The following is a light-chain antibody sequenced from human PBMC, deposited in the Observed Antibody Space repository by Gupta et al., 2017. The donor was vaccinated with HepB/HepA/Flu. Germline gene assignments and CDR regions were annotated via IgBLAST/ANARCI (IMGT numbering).Light chain of an antibody. CDR1: SRGVGSYYL. V-gene: IGLV2-23*02. J-gene: IGLJ2*01. CDR2: EVS. CDR3: CSNAGSSTLVV. Sequence: HSTPPHPASASGSPEPPLPISCTGTSRGVGSYYLVSWYQQHPGKAPKLMIYEVSKRHSGVSHRFSGSKCGSTASLTISGLQAEEEADYYCCSNAGSSTLVVFGGGTKLTVL.